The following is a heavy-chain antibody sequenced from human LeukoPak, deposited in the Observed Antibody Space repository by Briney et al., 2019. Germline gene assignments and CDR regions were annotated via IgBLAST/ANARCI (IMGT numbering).Heavy chain of an antibody. D-gene: IGHD3-22*01. V-gene: IGHV4-59*01. Sequence: SETLSLTCTVSGGSISQYYWNWIRQPPGKGLEWIGYIYYSVSTNYNPSLKSRVTISVDTSKHQFSLKLSAVTAADTAVYYCARLRYDSSGYRSSSYYFEYWGQGTLVTVSS. J-gene: IGHJ4*02. CDR3: ARLRYDSSGYRSSSYYFEY. CDR2: IYYSVST. CDR1: GGSISQYY.